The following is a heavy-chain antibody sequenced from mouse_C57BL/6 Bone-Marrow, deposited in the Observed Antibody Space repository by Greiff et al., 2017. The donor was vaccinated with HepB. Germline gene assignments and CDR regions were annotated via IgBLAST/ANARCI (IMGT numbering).Heavy chain of an antibody. J-gene: IGHJ4*01. CDR2: IDPSDSYT. CDR3: ARGYYDGSSSSYYAMDY. Sequence: VQLQQPGAELVKPGASVKLSCKASGYTFTSYWMQWVKQRPGQGLEWIGEIDPSDSYTNYNQKFKGKATLTVDTSSSTAYMPLSSLTSEDSAVYYCARGYYDGSSSSYYAMDYWGQGTSVTVSS. V-gene: IGHV1-50*01. CDR1: GYTFTSYW. D-gene: IGHD1-1*01.